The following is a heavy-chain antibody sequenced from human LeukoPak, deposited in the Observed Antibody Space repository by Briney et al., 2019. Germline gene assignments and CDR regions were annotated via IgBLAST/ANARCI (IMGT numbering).Heavy chain of an antibody. D-gene: IGHD6-13*01. CDR3: TRGAAAGARWGAFDI. CDR2: TYYRSKWCN. V-gene: IGHV6-1*01. Sequence: SQTLSLTCAISGDSVSTNSAAWNWIRQSSSRGLEWLGRTYYRSKWCNDYAVSVKSRITLNPDTSKNQFSLQLNSVTPEDTAVYYCTRGAAAGARWGAFDIWGQGTMVTVSS. CDR1: GDSVSTNSAA. J-gene: IGHJ3*02.